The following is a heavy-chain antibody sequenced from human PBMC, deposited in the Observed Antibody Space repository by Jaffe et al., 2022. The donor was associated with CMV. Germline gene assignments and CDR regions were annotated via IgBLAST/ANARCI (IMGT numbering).Heavy chain of an antibody. CDR2: VYYGGTT. CDR3: ARSGANFDGYVSSDFYYYHYMDV. CDR1: GGSISTHY. D-gene: IGHD3-16*01. Sequence: QVQLQESGPGLVKPSETLSLTCTISGGSISTHYWFWVRQSPGRGPEWIGYVYYGGTTNYNPSLKSRVTISVDTSKNQFSLKVNSVTAADTAVYYCARSGANFDGYVSSDFYYYHYMDVWGTGTTVTVSS. V-gene: IGHV4-59*11. J-gene: IGHJ6*03.